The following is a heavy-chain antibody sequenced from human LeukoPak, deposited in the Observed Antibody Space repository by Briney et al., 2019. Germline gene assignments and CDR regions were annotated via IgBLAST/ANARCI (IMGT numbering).Heavy chain of an antibody. V-gene: IGHV4-4*02. Sequence: PSGTLSLTCAVSGGSISSSNWWSWVGQPPGKGLEWIGEIYHSGATNYNPSLNSRVTISVDKSKNQFSLKLTSVTAADTAAYYCARQGDSGWYYFDYWGQGTLVTVSS. CDR2: IYHSGAT. CDR1: GGSISSSNW. D-gene: IGHD6-19*01. CDR3: ARQGDSGWYYFDY. J-gene: IGHJ4*02.